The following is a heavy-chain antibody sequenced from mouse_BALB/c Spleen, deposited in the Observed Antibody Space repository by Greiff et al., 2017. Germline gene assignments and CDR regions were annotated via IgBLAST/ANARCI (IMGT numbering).Heavy chain of an antibody. CDR2: IYPGNVNT. D-gene: IGHD1-1*02. J-gene: IGHJ2*01. Sequence: QVQLQQSGPELVKPGASVRISCKASGYTFTSYYIHWVKQRPGQGLEWIGWIYPGNVNTKYNEKFKGKATLTADKSSSTAYMQLSSLTSEDSAVYYCAREVGSYFDYWGQGTTLTVSS. V-gene: IGHV1S56*01. CDR1: GYTFTSYY. CDR3: AREVGSYFDY.